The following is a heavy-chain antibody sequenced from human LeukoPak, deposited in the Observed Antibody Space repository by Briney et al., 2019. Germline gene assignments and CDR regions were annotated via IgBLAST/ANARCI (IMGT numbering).Heavy chain of an antibody. CDR3: ARGRVTTIANSYYFYMDV. D-gene: IGHD4-17*01. Sequence: SQTLSLTCAISGDSVSSNSAAWTWIRQSPSRGLELLGRTYYRSKWYDDYAVSVKSRVTINPDTSKNQFSLHLNSVTPEDTAVYYCARGRVTTIANSYYFYMDVWGEGTTVTVSS. CDR2: TYYRSKWYD. J-gene: IGHJ6*03. V-gene: IGHV6-1*01. CDR1: GDSVSSNSAA.